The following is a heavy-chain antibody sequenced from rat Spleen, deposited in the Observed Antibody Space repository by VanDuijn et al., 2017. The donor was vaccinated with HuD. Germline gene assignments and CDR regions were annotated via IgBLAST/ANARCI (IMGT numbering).Heavy chain of an antibody. CDR1: GFTFRDYY. CDR2: IIYDGSST. J-gene: IGHJ3*01. Sequence: EVQLVESDGGLVQPGRSLKLSCAASGFTFRDYYMAWVRQAPKKGLEWVATIIYDGSSTYYRDSVKGRFTISRDNAKNTLYLQMDSLRSEDTATYCARHVYYGLLGPNWFAYWGQGALVTVSS. CDR3: ARHVYYGLLGPNWFAY. V-gene: IGHV5-17*01. D-gene: IGHD1-6*01.